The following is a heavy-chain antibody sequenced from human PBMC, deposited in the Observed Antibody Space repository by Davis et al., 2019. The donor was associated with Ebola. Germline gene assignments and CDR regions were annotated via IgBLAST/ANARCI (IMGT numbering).Heavy chain of an antibody. V-gene: IGHV1-2*02. CDR2: INPNSGGT. CDR1: GYTFTGYY. CDR3: ARDLSMIFGANWFDP. D-gene: IGHD3/OR15-3a*01. J-gene: IGHJ5*02. Sequence: ASVKVSCKASGYTFTGYYMHWVRQAPGQGLEWMGWINPNSGGTNYAQKFQGRVTMTRDTSISTAYMELSRLRSDDTAVYYCARDLSMIFGANWFDPWGQGTLVTVSS.